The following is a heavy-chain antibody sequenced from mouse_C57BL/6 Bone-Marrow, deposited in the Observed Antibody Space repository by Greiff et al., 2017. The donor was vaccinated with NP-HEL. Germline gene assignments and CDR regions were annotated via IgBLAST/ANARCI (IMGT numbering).Heavy chain of an antibody. D-gene: IGHD1-1*01. CDR3: ARLFITTVVNYAMDY. CDR1: GYTFTSYW. J-gene: IGHJ4*01. Sequence: QVQLQQPGAELVRPGSSVKLSCKASGYTFTSYWMHWVKQRPIQGLEWIGNIDPSDSETHYNQKFKDKATLTVDKSSSTAYMQLSSLTSEDSAVYYCARLFITTVVNYAMDYWGQGTSVTVSS. V-gene: IGHV1-52*01. CDR2: IDPSDSET.